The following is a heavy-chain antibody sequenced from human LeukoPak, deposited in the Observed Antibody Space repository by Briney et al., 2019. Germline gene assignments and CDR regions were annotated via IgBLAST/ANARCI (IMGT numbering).Heavy chain of an antibody. CDR1: GFTFSSYE. V-gene: IGHV3-48*03. D-gene: IGHD4-17*01. J-gene: IGHJ4*02. CDR3: ARDDYGDYGSLNY. Sequence: GGSLRLSCAASGFTFSSYEMNWVRQAPGKGLEWVSYISSSGSTIYYADSMKGRFTISRDNAKNSLYLQMNSLRAEDTAVYYCARDDYGDYGSLNYWGQGTLVTVSS. CDR2: ISSSGSTI.